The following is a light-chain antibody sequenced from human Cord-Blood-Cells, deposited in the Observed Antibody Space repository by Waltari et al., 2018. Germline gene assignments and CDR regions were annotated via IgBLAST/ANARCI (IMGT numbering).Light chain of an antibody. CDR2: AGS. CDR1: SGYVGSYNL. J-gene: IGLJ3*02. V-gene: IGLV2-23*01. CDR3: CSYAGSSTWV. Sequence: QSALTQPASVSGSPGQSTNIPSHGTSGYVGSYNLFSWYQQHPGKAPKLMIYAGSKRPSGVSNRFSGSKSGNTASLTISGLQAVDEADYYCCSYAGSSTWVFGGGTKLTVL.